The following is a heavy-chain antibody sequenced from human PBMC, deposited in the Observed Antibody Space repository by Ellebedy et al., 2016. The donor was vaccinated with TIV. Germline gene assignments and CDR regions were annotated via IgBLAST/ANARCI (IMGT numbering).Heavy chain of an antibody. D-gene: IGHD1-14*01. CDR1: GFMLSDYW. CDR3: ARGPAGYNAGKHDF. J-gene: IGHJ4*02. V-gene: IGHV3-7*01. Sequence: PGGSLRLSCAASGFMLSDYWMTWVRQAPGKGLEWVANIKQDGSDKNYLDSVKGRFTISRDNAKNSLYLHMNSLRAEDTALYYCARGPAGYNAGKHDFWGQGTLVVVSS. CDR2: IKQDGSDK.